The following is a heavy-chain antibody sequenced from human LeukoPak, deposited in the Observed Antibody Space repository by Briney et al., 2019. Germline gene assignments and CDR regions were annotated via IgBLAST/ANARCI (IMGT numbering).Heavy chain of an antibody. CDR1: GASISSGDYY. Sequence: SETLSLTCTVSGASISSGDYYRSWIRQPPGKGLEWIGYIYYSGSTYYNPSLKSRVTISRDTSKNQVSLKVSSVTAADTAVYYCARDPYGDYINYWGQGTLVTVSS. CDR3: ARDPYGDYINY. D-gene: IGHD4-17*01. J-gene: IGHJ4*02. CDR2: IYYSGST. V-gene: IGHV4-30-4*01.